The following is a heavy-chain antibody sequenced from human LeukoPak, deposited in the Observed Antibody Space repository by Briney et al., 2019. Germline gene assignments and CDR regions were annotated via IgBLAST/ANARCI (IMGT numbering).Heavy chain of an antibody. D-gene: IGHD3-22*01. V-gene: IGHV1-2*02. Sequence: ASVKVSCKASGYTFTGYYMHWVRQAPGQGLEWMGWINPNSGGTNYAQKFQGRVTMTSDMSTSTVYMELSSLRSEDTAVYYCARSSGSYSSLFYMHVWGKGTTVTVSS. J-gene: IGHJ6*03. CDR1: GYTFTGYY. CDR2: INPNSGGT. CDR3: ARSSGSYSSLFYMHV.